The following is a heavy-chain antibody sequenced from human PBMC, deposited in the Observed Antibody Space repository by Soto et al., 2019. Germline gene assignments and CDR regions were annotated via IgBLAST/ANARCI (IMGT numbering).Heavy chain of an antibody. D-gene: IGHD1-1*01. V-gene: IGHV3-21*01. CDR1: GFPFSNFD. Sequence: EVQLVESGGGLVKPGGSLRLSCAASGFPFSNFDMNWVRQAPGKGLEWVSSITSNSIYIYYADSVKGRFTVSRENAKNSLYLQMDSLRAEDTAVYYCAGDLSGGNYYSHGLDVWGQGTTVTVSS. CDR3: AGDLSGGNYYSHGLDV. J-gene: IGHJ6*02. CDR2: ITSNSIYI.